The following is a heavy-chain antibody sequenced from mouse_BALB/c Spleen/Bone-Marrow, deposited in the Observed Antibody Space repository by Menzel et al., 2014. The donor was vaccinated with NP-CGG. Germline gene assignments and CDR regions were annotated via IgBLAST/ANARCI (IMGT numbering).Heavy chain of an antibody. CDR1: GYSFXGYF. Sequence: VQLKQSGPELVKPGASVKISCKASGYSFXGYFMNWVKQSHGKSLEWIGRINPYNGDTFYNQKFKGKATLTVDKSSSTAHMELLSLTSEDSAVYYCGRSGYYGSSYFDVWGAGTTVTVSS. D-gene: IGHD1-1*01. V-gene: IGHV1-37*01. CDR2: INPYNGDT. J-gene: IGHJ1*01. CDR3: GRSGYYGSSYFDV.